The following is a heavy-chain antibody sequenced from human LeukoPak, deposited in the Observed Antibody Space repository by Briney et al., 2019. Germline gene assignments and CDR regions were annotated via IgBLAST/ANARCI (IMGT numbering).Heavy chain of an antibody. D-gene: IGHD2-2*01. Sequence: SQTLSLTCAISGDSVSSNSAAWNWIRQSPSRGLEWLGRTYYRSKWYNDYAVSVKSRITINPDTSKNQFSLQLNSVTPEDTAVYYCARDEIIVVVPAAIKYYYYYGMDVWGQGTTVTVSS. V-gene: IGHV6-1*01. CDR2: TYYRSKWYN. J-gene: IGHJ6*02. CDR1: GDSVSSNSAA. CDR3: ARDEIIVVVPAAIKYYYYYGMDV.